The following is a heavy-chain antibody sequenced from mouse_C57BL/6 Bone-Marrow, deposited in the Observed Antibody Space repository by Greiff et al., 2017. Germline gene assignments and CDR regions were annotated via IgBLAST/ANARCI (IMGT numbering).Heavy chain of an antibody. CDR2: FCWDDDK. J-gene: IGHJ3*01. Sequence: QVTLKVSGPGILQPSQTLRLTGSFSGLSLSSFGMGVGWIRQPSGEGLEWLAHFCWDDDKYYNPALKSRLTISKDTSKNQVFRKIANVDTADTATYYCAPYYSGLFAYWGPGTLVTVSA. D-gene: IGHD1-1*01. V-gene: IGHV8-8*01. CDR3: APYYSGLFAY. CDR1: GLSLSSFGMG.